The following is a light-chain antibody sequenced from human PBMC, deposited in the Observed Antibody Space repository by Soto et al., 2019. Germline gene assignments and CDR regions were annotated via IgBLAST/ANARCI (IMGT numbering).Light chain of an antibody. V-gene: IGKV1-13*02. CDR2: DAS. J-gene: IGKJ3*01. CDR3: QQCNSYPFT. Sequence: AIPLTQSPSFLSASVGDRVTITCRASQGISSSLAWYQQKPGKAPKLLIHDASSLESGVPSRFSGSGSGTDFTLTISSLQPEDFATYYCQQCNSYPFTFGHGTKLDIK. CDR1: QGISSS.